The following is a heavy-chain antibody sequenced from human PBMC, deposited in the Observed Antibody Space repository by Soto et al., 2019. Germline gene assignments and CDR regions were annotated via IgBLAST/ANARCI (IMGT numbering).Heavy chain of an antibody. CDR3: AGRSGSSDY. V-gene: IGHV3-30*04. J-gene: IGHJ4*02. CDR2: ISYDEIDK. CDR1: GFTFSNYT. D-gene: IGHD3-10*01. Sequence: GGSLRLSCAASGFTFSNYTMHWVRQAPGKGLEWVALISYDEIDKYFADAVKGRFTISRDNSKNTLYLQMDSLRAEDTAVYYCAGRSGSSDYWGRGPLVTVSS.